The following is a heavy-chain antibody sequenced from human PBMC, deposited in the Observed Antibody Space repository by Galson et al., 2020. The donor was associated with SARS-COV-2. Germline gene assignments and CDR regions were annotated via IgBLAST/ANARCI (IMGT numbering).Heavy chain of an antibody. J-gene: IGHJ6*03. CDR1: GGSISSDNW. CDR2: IYRSEST. D-gene: IGHD3-22*01. Sequence: SETLSLTCAVSGGSISSDNWWKVLRQPPGKGQEGIGTIYRSESTNYNQSLKSRFTITIDKSKNQISLKLASVTAADTAVYFCARAGYFSMDVWGTGSPVIASS. V-gene: IGHV4-4*02. CDR3: ARAGYFSMDV.